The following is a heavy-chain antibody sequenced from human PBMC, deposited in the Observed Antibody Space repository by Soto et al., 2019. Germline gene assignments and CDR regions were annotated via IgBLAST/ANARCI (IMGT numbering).Heavy chain of an antibody. CDR1: GFTFSSYA. V-gene: IGHV3-23*01. CDR3: AKVRIDLGSGYDYDAFDI. D-gene: IGHD5-12*01. Sequence: GGSLRLSCAASGFTFSSYAMSWVRQAPGKGLEWVSAISGSGGSTYYADSVKGRFTISRDNSKNTLYLQMNSLRAEDADVNDCAKVRIDLGSGYDYDAFDIWGQGTMVTVSS. CDR2: ISGSGGST. J-gene: IGHJ3*02.